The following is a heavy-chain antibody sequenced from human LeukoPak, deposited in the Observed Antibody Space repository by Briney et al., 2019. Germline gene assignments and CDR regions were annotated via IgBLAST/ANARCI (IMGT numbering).Heavy chain of an antibody. V-gene: IGHV1-69*13. J-gene: IGHJ5*02. CDR3: ARAGVPPGGYYGSGSYYGWFDP. Sequence: ASVKVSCKASGGTFSSYAISWVRQAPGQGLEWMGGIIPIFGTANYAQKFQGRVTITADESTSTAYMELSSLRSEDTAVYYCARAGVPPGGYYGSGSYYGWFDPWGQGTLVTVSS. D-gene: IGHD3-10*01. CDR2: IIPIFGTA. CDR1: GGTFSSYA.